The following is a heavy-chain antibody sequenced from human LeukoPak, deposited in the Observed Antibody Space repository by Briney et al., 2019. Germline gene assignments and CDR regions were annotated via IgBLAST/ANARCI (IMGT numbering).Heavy chain of an antibody. CDR1: GGSISTYY. CDR2: IYYSGST. V-gene: IGHV4-59*12. CDR3: ARVVLFGIYVWGSYRYEAFDI. D-gene: IGHD3-16*02. J-gene: IGHJ3*02. Sequence: SETLSLTCTVSGGSISTYYWSWIRQPPGKGLEWIGYIYYSGSTNYNPSLKSRVTISRDASKNQFSLKLSSVTAADTAVYYCARVVLFGIYVWGSYRYEAFDIWGQGTMVTVSS.